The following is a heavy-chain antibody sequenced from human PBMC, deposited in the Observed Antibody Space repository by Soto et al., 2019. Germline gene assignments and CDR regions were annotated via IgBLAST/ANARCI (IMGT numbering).Heavy chain of an antibody. J-gene: IGHJ4*02. CDR3: ARRYGASFDY. D-gene: IGHD4-17*01. V-gene: IGHV4-59*01. Sequence: QVQLQESGPGLVKPSETLSLTCTVSGGSISSYYWSWIRQPXAKGLEWIGYIYYSGSTNYNPSLKGRVTISVDTSKNQFSLKLSSVTAADTAVYYCARRYGASFDYWGQGTLVTVSS. CDR2: IYYSGST. CDR1: GGSISSYY.